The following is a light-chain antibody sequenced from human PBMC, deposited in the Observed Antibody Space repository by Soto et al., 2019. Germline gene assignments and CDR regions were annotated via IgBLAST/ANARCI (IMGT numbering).Light chain of an antibody. V-gene: IGLV2-11*01. J-gene: IGLJ1*01. CDR3: SSYTSSTAYV. CDR2: DVS. Sequence: QSALTQPRSVSGSPGHSVTLSCTGTSSDVGGYNYISWYQHHPGKAPKVMIYDVSKRPSGVPDRFSGSKSGNTVSLTISGLQAEDEADYYCSSYTSSTAYVFGTGTKLTVL. CDR1: SSDVGGYNY.